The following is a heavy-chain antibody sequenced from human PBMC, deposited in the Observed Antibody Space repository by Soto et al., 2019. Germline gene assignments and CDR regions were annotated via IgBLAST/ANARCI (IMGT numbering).Heavy chain of an antibody. V-gene: IGHV1-69*13. D-gene: IGHD3-16*01. CDR3: ARYERDTHYYYCMDV. J-gene: IGHJ6*02. CDR1: GGTFSSYA. Sequence: GASVKVSCKASGGTFSSYAISWVRQAPGQGLEWMGGIIPIFGTANYAQKFQGRVTITADESTSTAYMELSSLRSEDTAVYYCARYERDTHYYYCMDVWGQGTTVTVSS. CDR2: IIPIFGTA.